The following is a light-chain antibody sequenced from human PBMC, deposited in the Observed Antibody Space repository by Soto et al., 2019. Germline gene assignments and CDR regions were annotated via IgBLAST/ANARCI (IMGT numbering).Light chain of an antibody. Sequence: EIVLTQSPATLSLSPGEGATVSCRASQSVSSHLAWYQQKRGQAPRLLIYGASSRATGIPDRFSGSGYGKDFTLTISRLEPEDFAVYYCQQYGSSPPLTLGQGPRLESK. CDR2: GAS. CDR1: QSVSSH. CDR3: QQYGSSPPLT. V-gene: IGKV3-20*01. J-gene: IGKJ5*01.